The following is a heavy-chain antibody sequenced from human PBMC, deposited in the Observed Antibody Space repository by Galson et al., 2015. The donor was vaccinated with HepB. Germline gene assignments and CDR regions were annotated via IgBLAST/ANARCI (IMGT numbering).Heavy chain of an antibody. CDR2: IKSKTDGGTT. J-gene: IGHJ1*01. CDR3: TTESSSGWDPYFQH. D-gene: IGHD6-19*01. V-gene: IGHV3-15*01. CDR1: GFTFSNAW. Sequence: SLRLSCAASGFTFSNAWMSWVRQAPGKGLEWVGRIKSKTDGGTTDYAAPVKGRFTISRDDSKNTLYLQMNSLKTEDTAVYYCTTESSSGWDPYFQHWGQGTLVTVSS.